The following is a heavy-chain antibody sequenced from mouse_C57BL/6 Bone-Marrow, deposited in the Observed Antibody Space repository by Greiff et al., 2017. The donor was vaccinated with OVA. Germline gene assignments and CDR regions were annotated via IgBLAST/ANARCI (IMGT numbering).Heavy chain of an antibody. CDR1: GYTFTSYW. CDR3: ARGGIYDPLFDY. CDR2: IYPGSGST. J-gene: IGHJ2*01. Sequence: VQLQQPGAELVKPGASVKMSCKASGYTFTSYWITWVKQRPGQGLEWIGDIYPGSGSTNYNEKFKSKATLTVDTSSSTAYMQLSSLTSEDSAVYYCARGGIYDPLFDYWGQGTTLTVSS. D-gene: IGHD2-3*01. V-gene: IGHV1-55*01.